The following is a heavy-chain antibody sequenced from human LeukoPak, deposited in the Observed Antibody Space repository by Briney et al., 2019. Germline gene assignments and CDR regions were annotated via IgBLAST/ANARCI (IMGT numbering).Heavy chain of an antibody. CDR2: VYSSGST. D-gene: IGHD4-11*01. Sequence: SETLSLTCTVSGGSISSYYWSWIRQPPGKGLEWIGYVYSSGSTNYNPSLKSRVTISVDTSKNQVSLKLSSVTAADTAVYYCARGQGNYVYDYWGQGTLVTVSS. J-gene: IGHJ4*02. CDR3: ARGQGNYVYDY. CDR1: GGSISSYY. V-gene: IGHV4-59*12.